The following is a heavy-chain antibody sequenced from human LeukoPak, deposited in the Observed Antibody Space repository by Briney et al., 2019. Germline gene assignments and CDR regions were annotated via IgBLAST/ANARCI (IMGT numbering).Heavy chain of an antibody. D-gene: IGHD3-10*01. CDR1: GGTFSSYA. V-gene: IGHV1-69*06. CDR2: IIPIFGTA. Sequence: ASVKVSCKASGGTFSSYAISWVRQAPGQGLEWMGGIIPIFGTANYAQKFQGRVTITADKSTSTAYMELSSLRSEDTAVYYCARDLREFPGEDWGQGTLVTVSS. J-gene: IGHJ4*02. CDR3: ARDLREFPGED.